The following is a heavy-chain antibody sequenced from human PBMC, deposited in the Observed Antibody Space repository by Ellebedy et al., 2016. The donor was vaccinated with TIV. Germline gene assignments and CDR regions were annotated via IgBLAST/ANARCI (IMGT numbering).Heavy chain of an antibody. CDR3: ARGFYEKFDS. J-gene: IGHJ5*01. D-gene: IGHD2/OR15-2a*01. CDR1: GYTFSSYG. CDR2: ISAYNGDT. V-gene: IGHV1-18*04. Sequence: ASVKVSCKASGYTFSSYGISWVRQAPGQGLEWMGWISAYNGDTNYAQKFQGRVTMTTDTFASTAYLELRSLRSDDTAVYYCARGFYEKFDSWGQGTLVTVSS.